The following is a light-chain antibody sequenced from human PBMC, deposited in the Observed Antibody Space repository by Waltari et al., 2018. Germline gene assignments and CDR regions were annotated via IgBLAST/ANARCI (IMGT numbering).Light chain of an antibody. Sequence: QSALTQPASVSGSPGQSIIISCSGTSSDIGGSNYVPWYQQHPGKAPKLIIYDVNNRPSGVSNRFSGSKSGNTASLTISGLLAEDEADYYCSSYTSSSTLVVFGGGTKLTVL. CDR1: SSDIGGSNY. CDR2: DVN. CDR3: SSYTSSSTLVV. J-gene: IGLJ3*02. V-gene: IGLV2-14*03.